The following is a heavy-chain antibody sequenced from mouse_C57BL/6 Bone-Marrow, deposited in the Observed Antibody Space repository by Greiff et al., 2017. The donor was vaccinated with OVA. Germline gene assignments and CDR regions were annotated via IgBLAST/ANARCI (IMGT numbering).Heavy chain of an antibody. D-gene: IGHD2-4*01. CDR3: ARRGIYYDYDGDYAMDY. J-gene: IGHJ4*01. CDR2: ISNGGGST. CDR1: GFTFSDYY. Sequence: EVQLQESGGGLVQPGGSLKLSCAASGFTFSDYYMYWVRQTPEKRLEWVAYISNGGGSTYYPDTVKGRFTISRDNAKNTLYLQMSRLKSEDTAMYYCARRGIYYDYDGDYAMDYWGQGTSVTVSS. V-gene: IGHV5-12*01.